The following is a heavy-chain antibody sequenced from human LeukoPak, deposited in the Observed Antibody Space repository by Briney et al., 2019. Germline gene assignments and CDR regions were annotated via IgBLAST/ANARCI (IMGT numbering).Heavy chain of an antibody. CDR3: AREADGSFDY. J-gene: IGHJ4*02. Sequence: GGSLRLSCVVSGFDVNSRYMSWVRQAPGKGLEWVSVIDTGGSTHYADSVKGRFTISRDNSKNTLYLQMNSLRAEDTAVYYCAREADGSFDYWGQGTLVTVSS. CDR2: IDTGGST. CDR1: GFDVNSRY. V-gene: IGHV3-53*05.